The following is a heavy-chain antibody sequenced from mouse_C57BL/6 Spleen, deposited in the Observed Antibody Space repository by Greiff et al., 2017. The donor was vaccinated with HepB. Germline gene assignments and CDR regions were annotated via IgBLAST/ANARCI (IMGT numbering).Heavy chain of an antibody. CDR1: GYTFTDYY. V-gene: IGHV1-76*01. CDR2: IYPGSGNT. CDR3: ARGYYGSSYYFDY. Sequence: VQLKESGAELVRPGASVKLSCKASGYTFTDYYINWVKQRPGQGLEWIARIYPGSGNTYYNEKFKGKATLTAEKSSSTAYMQLSSLTSEDSAVYFCARGYYGSSYYFDYWGQGTTLTVSS. J-gene: IGHJ2*01. D-gene: IGHD1-1*01.